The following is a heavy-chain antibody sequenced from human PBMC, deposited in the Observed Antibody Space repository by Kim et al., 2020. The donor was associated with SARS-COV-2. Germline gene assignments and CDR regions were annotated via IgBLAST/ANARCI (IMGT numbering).Heavy chain of an antibody. CDR3: ARTYYYDDERGDWYFDL. CDR2: TYYSGST. V-gene: IGHV4-59*01. D-gene: IGHD3-10*01. J-gene: IGHJ2*01. Sequence: SETLSLTCTVSGGSISSYYWSWIRQPPGKGLEWIGYTYYSGSTNYNPSLKSRVTISVDTSKNQFSLKLSSVTAADTAVYYCARTYYYDDERGDWYFDLWGRGTLVTVSS. CDR1: GGSISSYY.